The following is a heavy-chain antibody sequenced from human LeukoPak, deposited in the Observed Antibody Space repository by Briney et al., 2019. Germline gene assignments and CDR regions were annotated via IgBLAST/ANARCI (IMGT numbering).Heavy chain of an antibody. CDR2: IDGLGYST. J-gene: IGHJ4*02. V-gene: IGHV3-23*01. D-gene: IGHD6-19*01. Sequence: PGGSLRLSCAASGFTFSTYWMHWVRQAPGGGLEWVSAIDGLGYSTYYVDSVNGRFTISRDNSQNTLYLEMNSLTAEDTAVYYCAKELRSHTGWPFDYWGQGALVTVSS. CDR3: AKELRSHTGWPFDY. CDR1: GFTFSTYW.